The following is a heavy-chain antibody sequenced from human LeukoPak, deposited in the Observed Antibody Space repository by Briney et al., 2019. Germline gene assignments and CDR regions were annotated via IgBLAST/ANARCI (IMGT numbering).Heavy chain of an antibody. J-gene: IGHJ4*02. CDR1: GFTFSSYE. Sequence: PGGSLRLSCAASGFTFSSYEMNWVRQAPGKGLEWVSYISSSGSTIYYADSVKGRFTISRDNAKNSLYLQMNSLRAEDTAVYYCASSAAYYDILTGYYPPYFDYWGQGTLVTVSS. CDR3: ASSAAYYDILTGYYPPYFDY. V-gene: IGHV3-48*03. D-gene: IGHD3-9*01. CDR2: ISSSGSTI.